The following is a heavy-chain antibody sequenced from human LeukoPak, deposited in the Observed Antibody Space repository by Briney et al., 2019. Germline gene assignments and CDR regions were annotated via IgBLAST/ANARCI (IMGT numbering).Heavy chain of an antibody. Sequence: PSETLSLTCTVSGYSISSGYYWGWIRQPPGKGLEWIGSIYHSGSTYYNPSLKSRVTISVDTSKNQFSLKLSSVTAADTAVYYCARKVWGAAFDPWGQGTLVTVSS. D-gene: IGHD3-16*01. CDR1: GYSISSGYY. CDR3: ARKVWGAAFDP. J-gene: IGHJ5*02. CDR2: IYHSGST. V-gene: IGHV4-38-2*02.